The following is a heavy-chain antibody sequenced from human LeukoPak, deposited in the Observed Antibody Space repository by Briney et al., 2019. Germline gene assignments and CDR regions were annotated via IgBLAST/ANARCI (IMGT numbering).Heavy chain of an antibody. J-gene: IGHJ4*02. CDR1: GFTFSSYW. CDR2: IKQDGSEK. CDR3: ARSLGRLQSPVFDY. D-gene: IGHD5-24*01. V-gene: IGHV3-7*01. Sequence: PGGSLRLSXAASGFTFSSYWMSWVRQAPGKGLEWVANIKQDGSEKYYVDFVKGRFTISRDNAKNSLYLQMNSLRAEDTAVYYCARSLGRLQSPVFDYWGQGTLVTVSS.